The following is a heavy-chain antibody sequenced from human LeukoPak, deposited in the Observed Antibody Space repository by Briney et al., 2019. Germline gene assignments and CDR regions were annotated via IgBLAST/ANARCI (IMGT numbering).Heavy chain of an antibody. D-gene: IGHD1-1*01. V-gene: IGHV3-23*01. CDR1: GFTFSTCA. J-gene: IGHJ4*02. CDR2: ISISGAIT. CDR3: ARSPTGNSREGIDY. Sequence: PGGSLRLSCAASGFTFSTCAMSWVRQAPGKGLEWVSVISISGAITFYGESVKGRFTISRDNSQDTLYLQMSSLRAEDTAIYYCARSPTGNSREGIDYWGQGTLVTVSS.